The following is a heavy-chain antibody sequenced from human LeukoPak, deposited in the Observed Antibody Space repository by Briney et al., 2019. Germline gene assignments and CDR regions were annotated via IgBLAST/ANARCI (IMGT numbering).Heavy chain of an antibody. CDR1: GFTFSSCS. V-gene: IGHV3-48*01. J-gene: IGHJ4*02. Sequence: PGGFLRLSCAASGFTFSSCSMNWVRQAPGKGLEWVSYISSSSSTIYYADSVKGRFTISRDNSKNTLYLQMNSLRAEDTAVYYCARAEADYWGQGTLVTVSS. CDR2: ISSSSSTI. CDR3: ARAEADY.